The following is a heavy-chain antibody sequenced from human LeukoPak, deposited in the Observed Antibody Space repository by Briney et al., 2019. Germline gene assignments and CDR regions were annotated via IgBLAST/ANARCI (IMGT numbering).Heavy chain of an antibody. V-gene: IGHV4-39*01. CDR2: IYYSGST. Sequence: PSETLSLTCTVSAGSISSSSHYWGWIRQPPGKGLEWIGSIYYSGSTYYNPSLKSRVTISVDTSKNQFSLKLSSVTAADTAVYYCARVPHTAMGPYYYYYGMDVWGQGTTVTVSS. CDR1: AGSISSSSHY. D-gene: IGHD5-18*01. J-gene: IGHJ6*02. CDR3: ARVPHTAMGPYYYYYGMDV.